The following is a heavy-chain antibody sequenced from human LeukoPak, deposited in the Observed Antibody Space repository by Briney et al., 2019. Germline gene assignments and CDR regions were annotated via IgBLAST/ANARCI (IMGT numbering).Heavy chain of an antibody. CDR3: AKDLYCSTTSCYIN. V-gene: IGHV3-23*01. D-gene: IGHD2-2*02. Sequence: GGSLRLSCAASGFTFSSYDMSWVRQAPGKGLEWVSIIGASGGSTDYADSVKGRFTISRDNSKNTLYLQMNSLRAEDTAVYYCAKDLYCSTTSCYINWGQGTLVTVSS. J-gene: IGHJ4*02. CDR2: IGASGGST. CDR1: GFTFSSYD.